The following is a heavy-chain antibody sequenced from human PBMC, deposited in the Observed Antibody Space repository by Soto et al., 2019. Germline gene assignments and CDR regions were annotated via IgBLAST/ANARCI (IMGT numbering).Heavy chain of an antibody. Sequence: ASVKVSCKASGYTFTSYGISWVRQALGKGLEWMGWISAYNGNTNYAQKPQGRVTMTTDTSTSTAYMELRSLRSDDTAVYYCARDFPQTNYDSSGYYERGDAFDIWGQGTMVTVSS. CDR1: GYTFTSYG. CDR3: ARDFPQTNYDSSGYYERGDAFDI. J-gene: IGHJ3*02. V-gene: IGHV1-18*01. D-gene: IGHD3-22*01. CDR2: ISAYNGNT.